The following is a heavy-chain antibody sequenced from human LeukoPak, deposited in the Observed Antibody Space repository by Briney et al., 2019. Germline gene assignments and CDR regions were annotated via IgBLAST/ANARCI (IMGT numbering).Heavy chain of an antibody. Sequence: PSETLSLTCTVSGGSISSYKWSWIRQPAGKGLEWIGRIYSSGSTNYTPSFKSRVTMSVDTSKNQFSLKLSSVTAADTAVYYCARGIVGATAPDYWGQGALVIVSS. CDR2: IYSSGST. CDR1: GGSISSYK. CDR3: ARGIVGATAPDY. D-gene: IGHD1-26*01. V-gene: IGHV4-4*07. J-gene: IGHJ4*02.